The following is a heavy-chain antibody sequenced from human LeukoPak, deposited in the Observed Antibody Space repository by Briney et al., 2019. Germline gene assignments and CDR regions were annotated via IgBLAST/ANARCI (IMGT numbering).Heavy chain of an antibody. CDR1: GFTFSSYA. J-gene: IGHJ5*02. D-gene: IGHD4-17*01. CDR3: ARDIRDCGDYNWFDP. CDR2: ISYDGSNK. Sequence: PGGSLRLSCAASGFTFSSYAMHWVRQAPGKGLEWVAVISYDGSNKYYADSVKGRFTISRDNSKNTLYLQMNSLRAEDTAVYYCARDIRDCGDYNWFDPWGQGTLVTVSS. V-gene: IGHV3-30*04.